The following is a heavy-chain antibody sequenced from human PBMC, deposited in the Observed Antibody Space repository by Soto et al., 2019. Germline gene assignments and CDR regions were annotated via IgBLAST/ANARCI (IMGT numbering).Heavy chain of an antibody. Sequence: GESLKISCKGSGYSFTSYWIGWVRQMPGKGLEWMGIIYPGDSDTRYSPSFRGQVTISADKSISTAYLQWSSLKASDTAMYYCARFWTYYYDSSGYSTFPFDYWGQGTLVTVSS. CDR3: ARFWTYYYDSSGYSTFPFDY. CDR1: GYSFTSYW. CDR2: IYPGDSDT. V-gene: IGHV5-51*01. J-gene: IGHJ4*02. D-gene: IGHD3-22*01.